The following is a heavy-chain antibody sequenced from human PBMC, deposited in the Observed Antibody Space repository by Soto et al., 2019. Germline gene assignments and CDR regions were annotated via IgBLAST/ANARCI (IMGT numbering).Heavy chain of an antibody. CDR1: GFTFTSSA. D-gene: IGHD3-22*01. V-gene: IGHV1-58*01. CDR2: IVVGSGNT. Sequence: SVKVSCKASGFTFTSSAVQWVRQARGQRLEWIGWIVVGSGNTNYAQKFQERVTITRDMSTSTAYMELSSLRSEDTAVYYCAAVSYYDSSGYHRGYYYSGMDVWGQGTTVPVS. J-gene: IGHJ6*02. CDR3: AAVSYYDSSGYHRGYYYSGMDV.